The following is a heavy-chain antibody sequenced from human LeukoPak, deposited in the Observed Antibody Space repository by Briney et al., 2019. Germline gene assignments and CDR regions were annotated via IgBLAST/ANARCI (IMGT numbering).Heavy chain of an antibody. J-gene: IGHJ3*02. V-gene: IGHV4-59*01. Sequence: SETLSLTCTVSGGSISSYYWSWIRQPPGKGLEWIGYIYYSGSTNYNPSLKSRVTISVDTSKSQFSLKLSSVTAADTAVYYCARDGGYSGSYYSAFDIWGQGTMVTVSS. CDR1: GGSISSYY. D-gene: IGHD1-26*01. CDR2: IYYSGST. CDR3: ARDGGYSGSYYSAFDI.